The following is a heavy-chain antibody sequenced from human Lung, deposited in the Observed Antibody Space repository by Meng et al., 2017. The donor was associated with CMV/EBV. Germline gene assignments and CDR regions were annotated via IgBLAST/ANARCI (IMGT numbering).Heavy chain of an antibody. CDR3: ARILSVVGGYEDY. CDR2: IYYSGSN. D-gene: IGHD5-12*01. CDR1: GGCISSSRYS. J-gene: IGHJ4*02. V-gene: IGHV4-39*07. Sequence: PAQVEYPATLALTCTVSGGCISSSRYSWGWSRQPPRKGLEWIGSIYYSGSNYYNTSFQSRVITTVDESENQFSLKLSSVIAADTAVYYCARILSVVGGYEDYWGQGTLVTVSS.